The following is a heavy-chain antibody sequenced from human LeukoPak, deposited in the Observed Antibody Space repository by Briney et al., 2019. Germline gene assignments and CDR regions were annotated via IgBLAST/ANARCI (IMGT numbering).Heavy chain of an antibody. Sequence: SETLSLTCTVSGGSISSYYWSWIRQPPGKGLEWIGYIYYSGSTNYNPSLKSRVTMSVDTSKNQFSLKLSSVTAADTAVYYCARAVVVPAADTNYYYYYMDVWGKGTTVTVSS. J-gene: IGHJ6*03. V-gene: IGHV4-59*12. CDR3: ARAVVVPAADTNYYYYYMDV. CDR2: IYYSGST. D-gene: IGHD2-2*01. CDR1: GGSISSYY.